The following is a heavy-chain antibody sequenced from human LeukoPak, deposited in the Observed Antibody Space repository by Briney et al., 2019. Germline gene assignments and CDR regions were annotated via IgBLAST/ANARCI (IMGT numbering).Heavy chain of an antibody. CDR3: ANGRPWYSSSSEYY. CDR1: GFTFSSYS. J-gene: IGHJ4*02. Sequence: LPGGSLRLSCAASGFTFSSYSMNWVRQAPGKGLEWVSYISSSSSTIYYADSVKGRFTISRDNAKNSLYLQMNSLRAEDTAVYYCANGRPWYSSSSEYYWGQGTLVTVSS. D-gene: IGHD6-6*01. CDR2: ISSSSSTI. V-gene: IGHV3-48*01.